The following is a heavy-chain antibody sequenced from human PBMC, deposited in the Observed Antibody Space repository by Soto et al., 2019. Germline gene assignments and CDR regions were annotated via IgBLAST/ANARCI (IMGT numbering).Heavy chain of an antibody. CDR3: AREGLVLVPTTGNSDYYYYAMDF. CDR2: IIPRSATS. J-gene: IGHJ6*02. V-gene: IGHV1-69*12. CDR1: GDTFSTYT. D-gene: IGHD2-2*01. Sequence: QVQLVQSGAEVKKPGSSVKVSCKASGDTFSTYTITWMRQAPGQGLEWMGGIIPRSATSNYAQKFQGRVKITADESTSTAYMELSSLRSDDTAVYYCAREGLVLVPTTGNSDYYYYAMDFWGQGTTVTVSS.